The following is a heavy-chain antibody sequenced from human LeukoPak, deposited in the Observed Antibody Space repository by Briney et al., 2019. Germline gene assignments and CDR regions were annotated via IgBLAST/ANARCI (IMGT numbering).Heavy chain of an antibody. D-gene: IGHD4-17*01. CDR3: ARDLTTVTKGFDI. Sequence: PSETLSLTCTISDGSISTHYWTWIRQPPGKGLEWIGYVLYSGITNYNPSLRSRITMSVDTSQNQFSLSLRSVTAADTAVYYCARDLTTVTKGFDIWGQGTMVTVSS. V-gene: IGHV4-59*11. J-gene: IGHJ3*02. CDR2: VLYSGIT. CDR1: DGSISTHY.